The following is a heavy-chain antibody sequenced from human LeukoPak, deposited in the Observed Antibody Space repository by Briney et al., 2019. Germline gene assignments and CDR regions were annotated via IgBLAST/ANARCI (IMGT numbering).Heavy chain of an antibody. V-gene: IGHV3-30*04. CDR3: AKIAIWLEPLLDY. D-gene: IGHD1-26*01. Sequence: GGSLRLSCAASGFTFSSYAMHWVRQAPGKGLEWVAVISYDGSNKYYADSVKGRFTISRDNSKNTLYLQMNSLRAEDTAVYYCAKIAIWLEPLLDYWGQGTLVTVSS. J-gene: IGHJ4*02. CDR2: ISYDGSNK. CDR1: GFTFSSYA.